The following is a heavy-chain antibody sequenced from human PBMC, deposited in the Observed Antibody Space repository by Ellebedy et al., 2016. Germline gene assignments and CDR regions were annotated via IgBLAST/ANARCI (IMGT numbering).Heavy chain of an antibody. V-gene: IGHV3-74*01. CDR3: AKPYSSSWSYDAFDI. J-gene: IGHJ3*02. Sequence: GGSLRLSCAASGFTFSNYWMHWVRQVPGKGLVWVSRVKNDGSKTDYADSVKGRFTISRDNSKNTLYLQMNSLRAEDTAVYYCAKPYSSSWSYDAFDIWGQGTMVTVSS. CDR2: VKNDGSKT. CDR1: GFTFSNYW. D-gene: IGHD6-13*01.